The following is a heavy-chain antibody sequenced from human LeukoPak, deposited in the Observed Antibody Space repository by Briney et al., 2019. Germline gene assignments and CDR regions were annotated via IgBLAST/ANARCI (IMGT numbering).Heavy chain of an antibody. CDR3: ARALYDSSGYYFDY. Sequence: GGSLRLSCAASGFVFSNHEMTWVRQAPGKGLEWVSYISSSSSYTNYADSVKGRFTISRDNAKNSLYLQMNSLRAEDTAVYYCARALYDSSGYYFDYWGQGTLVTVSS. J-gene: IGHJ4*02. D-gene: IGHD3-22*01. CDR1: GFVFSNHE. CDR2: ISSSSSYT. V-gene: IGHV3-11*05.